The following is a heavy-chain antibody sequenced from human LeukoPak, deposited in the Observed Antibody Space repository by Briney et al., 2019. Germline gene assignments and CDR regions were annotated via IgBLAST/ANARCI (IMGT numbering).Heavy chain of an antibody. CDR1: GFTFDDYA. J-gene: IGHJ4*02. CDR3: AKDTGPAGAGIQNVFDY. V-gene: IGHV3-43D*03. CDR2: ISWDGSST. D-gene: IGHD6-19*01. Sequence: PGGSLRLSCAASGFTFDDYAMHWVRQAPGKGLEWVSLISWDGSSTYYADSVKGRFTISRDNSKNSLYLQMNSLRAEDTALYYCAKDTGPAGAGIQNVFDYWGQGTLVTVSS.